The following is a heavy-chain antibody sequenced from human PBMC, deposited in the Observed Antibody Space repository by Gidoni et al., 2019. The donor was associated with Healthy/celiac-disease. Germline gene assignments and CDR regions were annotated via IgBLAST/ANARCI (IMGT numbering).Heavy chain of an antibody. Sequence: EVQLVESGGGVVQPGGSLRLSCSAPVSTFDYYAMHWVRQAPGQGLEWVSLISGDGGSTYYADSVKGRFTISRDNSKNSLYLQMNSLRTEDTALYYCAKGGYTIFGVVDYWGQGTLVTVSS. V-gene: IGHV3-43*02. CDR3: AKGGYTIFGVVDY. CDR2: ISGDGGST. J-gene: IGHJ4*02. CDR1: VSTFDYYA. D-gene: IGHD3-3*01.